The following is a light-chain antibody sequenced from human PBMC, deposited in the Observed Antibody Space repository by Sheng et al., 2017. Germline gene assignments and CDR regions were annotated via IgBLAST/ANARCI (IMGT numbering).Light chain of an antibody. CDR3: QQYGTSPGFT. V-gene: IGKV3-20*01. J-gene: IGKJ3*01. Sequence: EIVLTQSPGTLSLSPGERATLSCRASQSVSSSYLAWYQHKPGQPPRVLIYDASRRATGIPDRFRGRGSGTEFTLTITRLEPEDFAVYYCQQYGTSPGFTFGPGTKV. CDR1: QSVSSSY. CDR2: DAS.